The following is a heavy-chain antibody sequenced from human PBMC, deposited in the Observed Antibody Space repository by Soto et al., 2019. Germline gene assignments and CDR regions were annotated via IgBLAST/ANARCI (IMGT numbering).Heavy chain of an antibody. CDR1: GFTFSSFA. CDR3: ARGGSGLRVDFAV. D-gene: IGHD3-3*01. Sequence: QELLVESGGGVVQPGKSLRLSCAASGFTFSSFAMHWVRQAPGKGLEWVSVISFNGLSQFYPDSIRGRFTISRDNSKNTLYLQLNSLRPDDTAVYYCARGGSGLRVDFAVWGQGTEVSVS. J-gene: IGHJ3*01. CDR2: ISFNGLSQ. V-gene: IGHV3-30*03.